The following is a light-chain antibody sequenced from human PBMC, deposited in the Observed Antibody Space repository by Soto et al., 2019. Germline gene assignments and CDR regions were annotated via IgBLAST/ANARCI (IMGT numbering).Light chain of an antibody. Sequence: DNQMTQSPSSLSASVGDRVTITCRASQSISTYLNWYQQKPGKAPKFLIYAASSLQSGVPSRFSGSGSGTDFTLTISSLQPEDFATYYCQQSYSTPYTFGRGTKVEIK. CDR2: AAS. J-gene: IGKJ2*01. CDR1: QSISTY. CDR3: QQSYSTPYT. V-gene: IGKV1-39*01.